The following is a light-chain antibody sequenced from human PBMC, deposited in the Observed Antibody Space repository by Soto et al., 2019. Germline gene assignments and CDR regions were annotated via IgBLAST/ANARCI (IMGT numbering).Light chain of an antibody. V-gene: IGKV1-12*01. J-gene: IGKJ4*01. CDR1: QTFSSW. CDR2: GAS. Sequence: DIQLTQSPSSVSASVGDRVTLTCRANQTFSSWLAWYQHKPGKAPKLLIYGASTWQTGVPSRFSGGGSGTYFALTIGGLQHEDSATYFCQQANSFPLSFGGGTKVEIK. CDR3: QQANSFPLS.